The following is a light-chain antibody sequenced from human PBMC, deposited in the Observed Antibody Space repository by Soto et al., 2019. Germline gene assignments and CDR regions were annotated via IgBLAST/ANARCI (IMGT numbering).Light chain of an antibody. J-gene: IGKJ5*01. Sequence: DIQMTQSPYSLSASVGDRVTITCRASQSISSYLNWYQQKPGKAPKLLIYKASTLKSVVPSRFSGGGSGTEFTRTISILQPDDFATYYCQQYKSYATFGQGTRLEI. CDR2: KAS. CDR1: QSISSY. V-gene: IGKV1-5*03. CDR3: QQYKSYAT.